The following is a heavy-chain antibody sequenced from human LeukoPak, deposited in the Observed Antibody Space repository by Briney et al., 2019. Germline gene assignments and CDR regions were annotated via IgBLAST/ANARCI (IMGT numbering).Heavy chain of an antibody. V-gene: IGHV4-59*01. J-gene: IGHJ3*02. CDR1: GGSISSYY. D-gene: IGHD3-22*01. Sequence: SETLSLTCTVSGGSISSYYWSWIRQPPGKGLEWMGYIYYSGSTNYNPSLKSRVTISVDTSKNQFSLKLSSVTAADTAVYYCARVKVIDAFDIWGQGTMVTVSS. CDR2: IYYSGST. CDR3: ARVKVIDAFDI.